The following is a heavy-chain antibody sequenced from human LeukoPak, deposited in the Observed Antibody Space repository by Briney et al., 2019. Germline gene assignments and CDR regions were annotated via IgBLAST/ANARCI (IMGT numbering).Heavy chain of an antibody. CDR2: IYHSGST. CDR1: GGSISSSNW. V-gene: IGHV4-4*02. CDR3: ARRGSGWYGGGAYYYYYYYMDV. Sequence: SETLSLTCAVSGGSISSSNWWSWVRQPPGKGLEWIGEIYHSGSTNYNPSLKSRVTISVDTSKNQFSLKLSSVTAADTAVYYCARRGSGWYGGGAYYYYYYYMDVWGKGTTVTISS. D-gene: IGHD6-19*01. J-gene: IGHJ6*03.